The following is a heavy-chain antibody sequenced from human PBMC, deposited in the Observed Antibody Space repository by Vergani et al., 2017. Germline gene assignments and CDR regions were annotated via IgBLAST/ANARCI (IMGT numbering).Heavy chain of an antibody. D-gene: IGHD5-18*01. V-gene: IGHV4-39*07. J-gene: IGHJ6*03. CDR2: IYYNGST. CDR3: ASRWXEGTAMVTRYYYYYMDV. Sequence: QLQLQESGPGLVKPSETLSLTCTVSGGSISSSSYYWGWIRQPPGKGLEWIGSIYYNGSTYYNPSLKSRVTISVDTSKNQFSLKLSSVTAADTAVYYCASRWXEGTAMVTRYYYYYMDVWGKGTTVTVSS. CDR1: GGSISSSSYY.